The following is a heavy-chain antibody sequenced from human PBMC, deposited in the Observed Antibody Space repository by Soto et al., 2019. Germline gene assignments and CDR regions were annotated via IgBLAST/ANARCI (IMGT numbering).Heavy chain of an antibody. D-gene: IGHD5-18*01. Sequence: SVKVSCKASGGTFSSYAISWVRQAPGQGLEWMGGIIPIFGTANYAQKFQGRVTIAADESTSTAYMELSSLRSEDTAVYYCARGNTAMATKGNAFDIWGQGTMVTVSS. CDR1: GGTFSSYA. CDR3: ARGNTAMATKGNAFDI. V-gene: IGHV1-69*13. J-gene: IGHJ3*02. CDR2: IIPIFGTA.